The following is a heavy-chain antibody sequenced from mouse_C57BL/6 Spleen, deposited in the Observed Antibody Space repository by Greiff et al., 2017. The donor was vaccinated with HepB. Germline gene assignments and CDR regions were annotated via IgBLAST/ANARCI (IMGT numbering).Heavy chain of an antibody. V-gene: IGHV1-50*01. CDR3: ALRMDY. Sequence: QVQLQQPGAELVKPGASVKLSCKASGYTFTSYWMQWVKQRPGQGLEWIGEIDPSDSYTNYNQKFKGKATLTVDTSSSTAYMQLSSLTSEDSAVYYCALRMDYWGQGTSVTVSS. CDR1: GYTFTSYW. CDR2: IDPSDSYT. J-gene: IGHJ4*01.